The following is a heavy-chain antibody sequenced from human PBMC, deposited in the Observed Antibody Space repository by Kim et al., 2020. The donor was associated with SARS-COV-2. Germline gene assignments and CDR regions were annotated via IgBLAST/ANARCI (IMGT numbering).Heavy chain of an antibody. Sequence: TGYADSGRGRFTISRDNAKNTVYHQMNSRRAEAMAVYYCARRRDWFGLGVWGQETTVTVSS. CDR3: ARRRDWFGLGV. J-gene: IGHJ6*02. D-gene: IGHD3-9*01. V-gene: IGHV3-74*01. CDR2: T.